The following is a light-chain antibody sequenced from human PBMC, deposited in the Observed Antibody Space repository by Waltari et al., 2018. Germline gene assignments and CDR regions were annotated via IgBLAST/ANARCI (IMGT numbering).Light chain of an antibody. CDR3: NSWDSSNTEL. CDR1: SLRSYS. V-gene: IGLV3-19*01. Sequence: SSELTQDPAVSVALGQTVRVTCQGDSLRSYSSNWYQQKPGQAPVLVVYGQNNRPSGIPERFSGSSSGKTASLTITGAQVEDEADYYCNSWDSSNTELFGGGTRLTVL. J-gene: IGLJ7*01. CDR2: GQN.